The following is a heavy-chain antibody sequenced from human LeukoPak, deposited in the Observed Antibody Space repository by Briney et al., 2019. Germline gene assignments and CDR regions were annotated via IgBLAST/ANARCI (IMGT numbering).Heavy chain of an antibody. CDR3: AKNSRYSFDI. J-gene: IGHJ3*02. CDR1: GFTFSNYW. Sequence: HSGGSLRLSCAASGFTFSNYWMSWVRQAPGKGLEWVAHIKSDASQTYYVDSVKGRFTISRDNAKNSLYLLMNSLRAEDTAVYYCAKNSRYSFDIWGQGTMVTVSS. CDR2: IKSDASQT. V-gene: IGHV3-7*02. D-gene: IGHD4-11*01.